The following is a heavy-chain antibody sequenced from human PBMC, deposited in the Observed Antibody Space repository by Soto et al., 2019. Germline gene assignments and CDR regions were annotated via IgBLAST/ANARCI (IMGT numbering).Heavy chain of an antibody. CDR2: ISYDGSNK. J-gene: IGHJ6*02. Sequence: PGGSLGLSCASSGFTFSSYGMHWGRQAEADDLDXREVISYDGSNKYYADSVKGRFTISRDNSKNTLYLQMNSLRAEDTAVYYCAKDLKAPYDDAFYYYYYYGMDVWGQGTTVTVSS. CDR1: GFTFSSYG. CDR3: AKDLKAPYDDAFYYYYYYGMDV. V-gene: IGHV3-30*18. D-gene: IGHD3-16*01.